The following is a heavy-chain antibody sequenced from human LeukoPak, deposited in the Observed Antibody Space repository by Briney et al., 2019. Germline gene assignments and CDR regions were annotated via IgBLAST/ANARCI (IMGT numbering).Heavy chain of an antibody. J-gene: IGHJ4*02. CDR3: ARQWFGELLDY. D-gene: IGHD3-10*01. Sequence: SETLSLTCTVSGGSISSSSYYWGWIRQPPGKGLEWIGSIYYSGSTYYNPSLKSRVTISVDTSKNQFSLKLSSVTAADTAVYYCARQWFGELLDYWGQGTLVTVSS. V-gene: IGHV4-39*01. CDR2: IYYSGST. CDR1: GGSISSSSYY.